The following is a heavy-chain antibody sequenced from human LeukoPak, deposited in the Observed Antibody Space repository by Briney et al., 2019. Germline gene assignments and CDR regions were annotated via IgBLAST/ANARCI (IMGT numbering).Heavy chain of an antibody. CDR2: IYHSGST. CDR1: GYSISSGYY. D-gene: IGHD6-19*01. V-gene: IGHV4-38-2*01. Sequence: PSEALSLTCAVSGYSISSGYYWGWIRQPPGKGLEWIGSIYHSGSTYYNPSLKSRVTISVDTSKNQFSLKLSSVTAADTAVYYCARWDVLRAVPGEGFDYWCQGTLVTV. CDR3: ARWDVLRAVPGEGFDY. J-gene: IGHJ4*02.